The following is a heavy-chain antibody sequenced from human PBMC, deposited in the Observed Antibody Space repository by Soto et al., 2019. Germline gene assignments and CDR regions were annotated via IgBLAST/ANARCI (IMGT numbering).Heavy chain of an antibody. D-gene: IGHD2-21*01. J-gene: IGHJ6*02. CDR3: ARQDVVVNGSPAERSMDV. Sequence: EVQLVQSGAEVKKPGESLKISCKGSGYSFSSYWIGWVRQMPGKGLEWMGIIYPGDSDTRYSPSFQGQVTISADKSISTAYLQWSSLKASDTAMYYCARQDVVVNGSPAERSMDVWGQGTTVTVSS. CDR1: GYSFSSYW. CDR2: IYPGDSDT. V-gene: IGHV5-51*01.